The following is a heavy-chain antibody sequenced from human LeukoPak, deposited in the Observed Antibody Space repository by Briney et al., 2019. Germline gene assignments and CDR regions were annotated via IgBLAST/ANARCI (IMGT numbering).Heavy chain of an antibody. CDR2: IYCSGST. V-gene: IGHV4-61*01. CDR3: ARAEGSSSWYPDPSPPADYYYYYGMDV. Sequence: SETLSLTCTVSGGSVSSGSYYWSWIRQPPGKGLEWIGYIYCSGSTNYNPSLKSRVTISVDTSKNQFSLKLSSVTAADTAVYYCARAEGSSSWYPDPSPPADYYYYYGMDVWGQGPTVTVSS. D-gene: IGHD6-13*01. CDR1: GGSVSSGSYY. J-gene: IGHJ6*02.